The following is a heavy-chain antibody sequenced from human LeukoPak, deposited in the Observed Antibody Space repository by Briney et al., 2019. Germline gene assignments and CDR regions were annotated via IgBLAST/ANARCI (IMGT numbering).Heavy chain of an antibody. J-gene: IGHJ4*02. CDR3: ARHLFGNGYYPDY. CDR1: GGSISSYY. D-gene: IGHD3-22*01. V-gene: IGHV4-59*08. Sequence: SETLSLTCTVSGGSISSYYWSWIRQPPGKGLEWIGYIYYSGSTNYNPSLKSRVTISVDTSKNQFSLKLTSVTTADTAVYYCARHLFGNGYYPDYWGQGTLVTVSS. CDR2: IYYSGST.